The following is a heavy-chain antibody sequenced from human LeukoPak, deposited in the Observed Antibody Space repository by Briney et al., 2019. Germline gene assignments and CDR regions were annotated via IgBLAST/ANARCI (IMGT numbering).Heavy chain of an antibody. CDR2: IWYDGSKK. CDR3: ARDQGGAFDY. J-gene: IGHJ4*02. V-gene: IGHV3-33*01. D-gene: IGHD3-16*01. Sequence: SLRLSCXXXXXTFSXYGMQWVRQAPGKGVERVEVIWYDGSKKYYADSVKGGLTISRDNSKNTLYLQMNSLRAEDTAVYYCARDQGGAFDYWGQGTLVTVSS. CDR1: XXTFSXYG.